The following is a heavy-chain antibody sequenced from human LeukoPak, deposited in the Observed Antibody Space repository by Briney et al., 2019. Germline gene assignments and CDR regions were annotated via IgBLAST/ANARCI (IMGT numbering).Heavy chain of an antibody. D-gene: IGHD3-10*01. CDR1: GYTLTELS. J-gene: IGHJ5*02. CDR2: FDPEDGET. Sequence: ASVKVSCKVSGYTLTELSMHWVRQAPGKGLEWMGGFDPEDGETIYAQKFQGRVTMTEDTFTDTAYMELSSLRSEDTAVYYCATYHYGSGSYFNPWGQGTLVTVSS. V-gene: IGHV1-24*01. CDR3: ATYHYGSGSYFNP.